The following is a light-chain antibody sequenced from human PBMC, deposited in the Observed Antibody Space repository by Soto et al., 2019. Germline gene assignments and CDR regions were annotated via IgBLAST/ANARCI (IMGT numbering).Light chain of an antibody. CDR3: CSYAGSYTYV. V-gene: IGLV2-11*01. Sequence: QSALTQPRSVSGSPGQSVTISCTGTSSDVGGYNYVSWYQQHPGKAPKLMIYDVSKRPSGVPDRFSGSKSGNTASLTMSGLQAEDEADYYCCSYAGSYTYVFGIGTKLTVL. CDR2: DVS. J-gene: IGLJ1*01. CDR1: SSDVGGYNY.